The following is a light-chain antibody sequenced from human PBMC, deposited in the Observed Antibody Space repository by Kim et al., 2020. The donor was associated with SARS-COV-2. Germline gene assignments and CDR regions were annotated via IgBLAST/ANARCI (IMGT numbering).Light chain of an antibody. J-gene: IGKJ3*01. V-gene: IGKV1-27*01. CDR1: QGISNY. CDR2: AAS. CDR3: QKYNSAPQFT. Sequence: SVGDRVTITCRASQGISNYLAWYQQKPGKVPKLLIYAASTLQSGVPSRFSGSGSGTDFTLTISSLQPEDVATYYCQKYNSAPQFTFGPGTKVDIK.